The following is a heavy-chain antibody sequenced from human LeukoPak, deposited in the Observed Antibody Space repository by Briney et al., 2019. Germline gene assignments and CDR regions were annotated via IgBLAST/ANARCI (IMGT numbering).Heavy chain of an antibody. D-gene: IGHD6-6*01. CDR1: GYTFTSYG. V-gene: IGHV1-18*01. CDR2: ISAYNGNT. CDR3: AGFGYSSSSRWFDP. J-gene: IGHJ5*02. Sequence: GASVKVSCKASGYTFTSYGISWVRQAPGQGLEWMGWISAYNGNTNYAQKLQGRVTMTTDTSTSTAYLELRSLRSDDTAVYYCAGFGYSSSSRWFDPWGQGTLVTVSS.